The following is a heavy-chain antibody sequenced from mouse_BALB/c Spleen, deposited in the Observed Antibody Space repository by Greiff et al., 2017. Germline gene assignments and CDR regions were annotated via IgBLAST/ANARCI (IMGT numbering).Heavy chain of an antibody. V-gene: IGHV2-9*02. D-gene: IGHD4-1*01. J-gene: IGHJ4*01. CDR2: IWAGGST. CDR1: GFSLTSYG. CDR3: ARAPRTGNYAMDY. Sequence: QVQLKESGPGLVAPSQSLSITCTVSGFSLTSYGVHWVRQPPGKGLEWLGVIWAGGSTNYNSALMSRLSISKDNSKSQVFLKMNSLQTDDTAMYYCARAPRTGNYAMDYWGQGTSVTVSA.